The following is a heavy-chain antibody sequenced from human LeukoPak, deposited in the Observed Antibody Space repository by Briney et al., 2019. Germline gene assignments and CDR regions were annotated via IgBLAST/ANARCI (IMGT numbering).Heavy chain of an antibody. CDR1: GFTFSSYW. Sequence: GGSLRLSCAASGFTFSSYWMHWVRQAPGKGLVWVSRINSDASSTSYADSAKGRFTISRDNAKNTLYLQMDSLRAEDTAVYYCARWRILTGYSPAYWGQGTLVTVPS. CDR3: ARWRILTGYSPAY. CDR2: INSDASST. D-gene: IGHD3-9*01. J-gene: IGHJ4*02. V-gene: IGHV3-74*01.